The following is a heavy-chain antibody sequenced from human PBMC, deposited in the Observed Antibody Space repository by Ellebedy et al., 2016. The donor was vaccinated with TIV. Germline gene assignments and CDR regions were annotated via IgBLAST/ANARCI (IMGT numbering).Heavy chain of an antibody. CDR3: TTDNIYDFWSGSPEGVDYYYYYGMDV. J-gene: IGHJ6*02. CDR2: IKSKTDGGTT. Sequence: GGSLRLSXAASGFTFSNAWMSWVRQAPGKGLEWVGRIKSKTDGGTTDYAAPVKGRFTISRDDSKNTLYLQMNSLKTEDTAVYYCTTDNIYDFWSGSPEGVDYYYYYGMDVWGQGTTVTVSS. D-gene: IGHD3-3*01. CDR1: GFTFSNAW. V-gene: IGHV3-15*01.